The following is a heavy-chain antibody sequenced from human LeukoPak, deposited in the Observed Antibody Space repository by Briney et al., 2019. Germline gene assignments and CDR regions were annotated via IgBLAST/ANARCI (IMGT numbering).Heavy chain of an antibody. CDR2: INTNTGNP. V-gene: IGHV7-4-1*02. CDR3: ARDQVVVPAALNYYYYGMDA. Sequence: ASVKVSCKASGYTFTSYAMNWVRQAPGQGLEWMGWINTNTGNPTYAQGFTGRFVFSLDTSVSTAYLQISSLKAEDTAVYYCARDQVVVPAALNYYYYGMDAWGQGTTVTVSS. CDR1: GYTFTSYA. D-gene: IGHD2-2*01. J-gene: IGHJ6*02.